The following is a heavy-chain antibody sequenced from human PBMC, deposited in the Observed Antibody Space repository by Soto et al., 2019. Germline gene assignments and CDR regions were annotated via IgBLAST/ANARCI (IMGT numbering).Heavy chain of an antibody. CDR3: AKEGPRAITMVRERPTRFFDY. Sequence: AGGLLRVSCGAAGFPFSAYAMNRVIQAPGKGLEWVSAISGSGGSTYYADSVKGRFTISRDNSKNTLYLQMNSLRAEDTAVYYCAKEGPRAITMVRERPTRFFDYWGQGTLVTVSS. CDR2: ISGSGGST. CDR1: GFPFSAYA. D-gene: IGHD3-10*01. J-gene: IGHJ4*02. V-gene: IGHV3-23*01.